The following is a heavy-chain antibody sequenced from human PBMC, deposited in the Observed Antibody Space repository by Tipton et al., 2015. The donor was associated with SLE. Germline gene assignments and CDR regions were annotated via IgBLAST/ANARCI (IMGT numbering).Heavy chain of an antibody. CDR3: ARKFYGSSTLDAFDI. J-gene: IGHJ3*02. D-gene: IGHD6-6*01. Sequence: TLSLTCAVSGYSISSGYYWGWIRQPPGKGLEWIGSIYHSGSTYYNPSLKSRVTISVDTSKNQFSLKLSSVTAADTAVYYCARKFYGSSTLDAFDIWGQGTMVTVSS. CDR1: GYSISSGYY. V-gene: IGHV4-38-2*01. CDR2: IYHSGST.